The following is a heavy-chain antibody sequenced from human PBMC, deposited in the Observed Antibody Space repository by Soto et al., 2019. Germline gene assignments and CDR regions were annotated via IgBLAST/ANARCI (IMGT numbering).Heavy chain of an antibody. D-gene: IGHD6-13*01. J-gene: IGHJ4*02. CDR2: ISGSGGST. CDR3: AYSSTPVAF. Sequence: EVQLLESGGGLVQPGGSLRLSCAASGFTFSSYAMSWVRQAPGKGLEWVSAISGSGGSTYYADAVKGLFTISRDTSQNTRYPQMNSLRAEDTAVYYCAYSSTPVAFWAPGPRVTVSS. CDR1: GFTFSSYA. V-gene: IGHV3-23*01.